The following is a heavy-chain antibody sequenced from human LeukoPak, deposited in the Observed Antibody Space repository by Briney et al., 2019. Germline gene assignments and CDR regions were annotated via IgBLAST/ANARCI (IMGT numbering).Heavy chain of an antibody. J-gene: IGHJ5*02. CDR2: IYHSGST. Sequence: PGTPCLSCAVPGYAISSVPYGGWIPQPPGKGVKWIGSIYHSGSTFYSPALKTRVTISVETSMNLFSLTLSAVAAADTAGYYCATDGCVYPWGQGTLVTVSS. CDR1: GYAISSVPY. D-gene: IGHD3-16*01. V-gene: IGHV4-38-2*02. CDR3: ATDGCVYP.